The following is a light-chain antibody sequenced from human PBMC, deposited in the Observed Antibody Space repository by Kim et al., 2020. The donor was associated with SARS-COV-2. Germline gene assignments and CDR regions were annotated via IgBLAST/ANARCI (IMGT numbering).Light chain of an antibody. CDR3: QQYNRWPLT. CDR1: QSITSD. CDR2: DTS. V-gene: IGKV3-15*01. Sequence: EIVMTQSADTLSVSPGERATLSCRASQSITSDLAWYQHKPGQAPRLLMYDTSTRATGIPARFSGSGSGTEFTLTISSLQSEDFAVYYCQQYNRWPLTFGGGTKVDIK. J-gene: IGKJ4*01.